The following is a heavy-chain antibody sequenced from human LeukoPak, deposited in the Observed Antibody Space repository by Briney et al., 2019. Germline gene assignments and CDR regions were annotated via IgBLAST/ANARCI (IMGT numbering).Heavy chain of an antibody. D-gene: IGHD1-26*01. J-gene: IGHJ6*02. CDR3: AREGWELVKDV. CDR1: GDTFSSYA. CDR2: IIPILGIA. V-gene: IGHV1-69*04. Sequence: AVKVSCKASGDTFSSYAISWVRQATGQGLEWMGRIIPILGIANYAQKFQGRVTITADKSTSTAYMELSSLRSEDTAVYYCAREGWELVKDVWGQGTTVTVSS.